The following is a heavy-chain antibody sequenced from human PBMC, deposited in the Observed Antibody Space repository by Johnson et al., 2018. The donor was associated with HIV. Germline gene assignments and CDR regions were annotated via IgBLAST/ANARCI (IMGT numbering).Heavy chain of an antibody. J-gene: IGHJ3*02. CDR3: AKDKPYGSGLLLGAFDI. CDR2: IRYDGRNK. V-gene: IGHV3-30*02. D-gene: IGHD3-10*01. Sequence: QVQLVESGGGVVQPGGSLRLSCAASGFTFSSYGMHWVRQAPGKGLEWVAFIRYDGRNKYYADSVKGRFTISRDNSKNTLYLQMNSLRAEDTAVYYCAKDKPYGSGLLLGAFDIWGQGTMVTVSS. CDR1: GFTFSSYG.